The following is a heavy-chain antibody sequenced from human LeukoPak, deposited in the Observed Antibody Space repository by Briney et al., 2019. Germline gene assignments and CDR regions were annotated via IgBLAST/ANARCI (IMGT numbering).Heavy chain of an antibody. J-gene: IGHJ5*02. V-gene: IGHV4-4*07. Sequence: SETLSLTCTVSGGSISSYYWSWMRQPAGKGLEWIGRIYSSGSTKYNPSLKSRVTMSVDTSKNQFSLKLSSVTAADTAVYYCVGAAAGIWFDPWGQGTLVTVSS. CDR3: VGAAAGIWFDP. D-gene: IGHD6-13*01. CDR2: IYSSGST. CDR1: GGSISSYY.